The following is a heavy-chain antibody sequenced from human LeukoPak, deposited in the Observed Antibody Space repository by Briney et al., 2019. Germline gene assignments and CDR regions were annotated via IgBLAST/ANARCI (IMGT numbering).Heavy chain of an antibody. CDR2: ISRTT. Sequence: GSLRLSCAASGFTFSSYSFNWVRQAPGKGLERVSYISRTTSYADSVKGRFTIYRDNAKSSLYLQMNSLRAEDTAVYYCARDTDYAFDVWGQGTMVTVSS. V-gene: IGHV3-48*01. CDR1: GFTFSSYS. CDR3: ARDTDYAFDV. J-gene: IGHJ3*01.